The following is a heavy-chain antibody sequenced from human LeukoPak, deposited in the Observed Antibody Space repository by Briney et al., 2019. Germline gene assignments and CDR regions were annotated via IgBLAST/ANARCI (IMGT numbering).Heavy chain of an antibody. CDR3: ARDLDYYDSSGYYGVHDAFDI. Sequence: GGSLRLSCAASGFTFSNYALSWVRQAPGKGLEWVSDISGSGGSTYYADSVKGRFTISRDNAKNSLYLQMNSLRAEDTAVYYCARDLDYYDSSGYYGVHDAFDIWGQGTMVTVSS. D-gene: IGHD3-22*01. CDR2: ISGSGGST. J-gene: IGHJ3*02. CDR1: GFTFSNYA. V-gene: IGHV3-23*01.